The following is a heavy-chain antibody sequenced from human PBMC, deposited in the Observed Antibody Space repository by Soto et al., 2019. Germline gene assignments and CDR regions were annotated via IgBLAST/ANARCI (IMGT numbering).Heavy chain of an antibody. Sequence: ASVKVSCTDSGYTFTIYGISWVRQAPGQGLEWMGWISAYNGNTNYAQKLQGRVTMTTDTSTSTAYMELRSLRSDDTAVYYCARDYYDSSGYSNWFDPWGQGTLVTVSS. CDR3: ARDYYDSSGYSNWFDP. V-gene: IGHV1-18*01. D-gene: IGHD3-22*01. J-gene: IGHJ5*02. CDR2: ISAYNGNT. CDR1: GYTFTIYG.